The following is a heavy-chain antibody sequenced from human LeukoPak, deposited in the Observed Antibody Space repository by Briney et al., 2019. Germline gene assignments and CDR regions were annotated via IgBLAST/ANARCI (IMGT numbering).Heavy chain of an antibody. CDR2: ISGSGGST. V-gene: IGHV3-23*01. Sequence: HPGGSLRLSCAASGFTFSSYAMSWVRQAPGKGLEWVSAISGSGGSTYYADSVMGRFTISRDNSKNTLYLQMNSLRAEDTAVYYCAKYEYYYDSSGYYFLDYWGQGTLVTVSS. D-gene: IGHD3-22*01. CDR3: AKYEYYYDSSGYYFLDY. J-gene: IGHJ4*02. CDR1: GFTFSSYA.